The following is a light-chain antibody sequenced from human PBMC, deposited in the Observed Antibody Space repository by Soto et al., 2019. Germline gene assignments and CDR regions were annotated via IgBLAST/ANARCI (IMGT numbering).Light chain of an antibody. J-gene: IGKJ1*01. CDR2: GTS. Sequence: EIVMTQSPATLSVSPGERATLSCRASQSVSTNLAWYQQKPGQSPRLLIYGTSTRATGVPARFSGGGSGTEFTLTISSLQSEDFAVYFCHQYNFWPTFGQGTKVEIK. V-gene: IGKV3-15*01. CDR3: HQYNFWPT. CDR1: QSVSTN.